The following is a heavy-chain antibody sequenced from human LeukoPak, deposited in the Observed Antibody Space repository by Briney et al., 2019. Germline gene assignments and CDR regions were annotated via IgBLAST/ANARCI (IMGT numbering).Heavy chain of an antibody. V-gene: IGHV1-18*01. CDR3: ARALNSGGYYCDY. J-gene: IGHJ4*02. CDR1: GYSFILYG. Sequence: ASVKVSCKTSGYSFILYGISWVRQAPGQGPEWMGWISTSTGDTKYTQKFQDRVTMTRDTSISTAYMELSRLRSDDTAVYYCARALNSGGYYCDYWGQGTLVTVSS. CDR2: ISTSTGDT. D-gene: IGHD3-22*01.